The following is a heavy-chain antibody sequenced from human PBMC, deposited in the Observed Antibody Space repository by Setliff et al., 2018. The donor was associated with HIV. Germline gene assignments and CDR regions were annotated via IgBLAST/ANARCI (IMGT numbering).Heavy chain of an antibody. CDR2: VSYSGST. Sequence: ASETLSLTCRVSSGSISGYYWSWVRQPPGRGLEWIGYVSYSGSTSYNPSLNSRVTMSVDTSRDQFSLKLSSVTAADTAVYYCARTRGRAPVSYYFDNWGQGRLVTVSS. CDR3: ARTRGRAPVSYYFDN. CDR1: SGSISGYY. V-gene: IGHV4-59*01. J-gene: IGHJ4*02. D-gene: IGHD2-2*01.